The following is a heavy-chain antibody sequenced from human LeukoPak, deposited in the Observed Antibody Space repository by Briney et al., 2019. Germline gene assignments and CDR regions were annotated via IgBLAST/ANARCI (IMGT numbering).Heavy chain of an antibody. V-gene: IGHV3-23*01. J-gene: IGHJ4*02. Sequence: GGSLRLSCAASGFTFNNYAMSWVRQAPGKGLEWVSAISGSGGSTYYADSVKGRFTISRDNSKNTLYLQLNGLRAEDTAVYYCAKVAQAFTMVRGVIEYWGQGTLVTVSS. CDR3: AKVAQAFTMVRGVIEY. D-gene: IGHD3-10*01. CDR1: GFTFNNYA. CDR2: ISGSGGST.